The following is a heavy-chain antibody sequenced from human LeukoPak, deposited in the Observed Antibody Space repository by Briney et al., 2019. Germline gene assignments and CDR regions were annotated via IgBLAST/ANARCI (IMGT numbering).Heavy chain of an antibody. CDR3: TSTVAWYGNNWFDP. D-gene: IGHD3-10*01. CDR2: FDLEDGET. J-gene: IGHJ5*02. V-gene: IGHV1-24*01. CDR1: GYTLTELS. Sequence: ASVKVSCKVSGYTLTELSMHWVRQAPGKGLEWMGGFDLEDGETIYAQRFQGRVTMTEDTSTDTAYMELNSLRSEDTAVYSCTSTVAWYGNNWFDPWGQGTLVTVSS.